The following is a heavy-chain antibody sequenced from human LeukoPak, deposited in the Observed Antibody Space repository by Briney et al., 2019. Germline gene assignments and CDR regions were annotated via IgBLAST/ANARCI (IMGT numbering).Heavy chain of an antibody. V-gene: IGHV4-4*07. Sequence: SETLSLTCTISGGSISTFYWNWIRQPAGKGLEWIRRIHTSGSTKYNPSLKSRVTISVDKSNNQFSLKLNYVTAADTAMYYCARALPNTDNYNWAFDIWGQGTMVTVSS. D-gene: IGHD5-24*01. CDR2: IHTSGST. J-gene: IGHJ3*02. CDR1: GGSISTFY. CDR3: ARALPNTDNYNWAFDI.